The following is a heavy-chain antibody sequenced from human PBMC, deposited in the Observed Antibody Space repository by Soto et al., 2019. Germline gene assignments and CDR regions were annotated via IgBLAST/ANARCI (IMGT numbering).Heavy chain of an antibody. CDR2: INHSGST. Sequence: SETLSLTCAGYGGSFSGYYWSWIRQPPGKGLEWIGEINHSGSTNYNPSLKSRVTISVDTSKNQFSLKLSSVTAADTAVYYCASLPFAWGQGTLVTVSS. J-gene: IGHJ5*02. CDR3: ASLPFA. CDR1: GGSFSGYY. V-gene: IGHV4-34*01.